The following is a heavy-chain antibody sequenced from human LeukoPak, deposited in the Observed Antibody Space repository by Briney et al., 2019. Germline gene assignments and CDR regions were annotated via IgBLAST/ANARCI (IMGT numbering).Heavy chain of an antibody. V-gene: IGHV4-4*07. Sequence: SETLSLTCTVSGGSINSYYWSWIRQSAGKGLEWIGRIYTSGSTPDYSPSLKSRVTMSIDTSKNQFSLQLSSVTAADTAVYYCATSPPVVPAAITAFDIWGQGTIVSVSS. CDR1: GGSINSYY. CDR3: ATSPPVVPAAITAFDI. D-gene: IGHD2-2*01. J-gene: IGHJ3*02. CDR2: IYTSGSTP.